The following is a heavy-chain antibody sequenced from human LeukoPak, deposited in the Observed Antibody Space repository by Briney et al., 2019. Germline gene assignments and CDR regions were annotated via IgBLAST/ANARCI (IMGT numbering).Heavy chain of an antibody. CDR3: AGFTAGTRGAFDY. CDR2: ISSSSSYT. D-gene: IGHD6-19*01. V-gene: IGHV3-11*06. Sequence: GGSLRLSCAASGFTFSDYYMSWIRQAPGKGLEWVSYISSSSSYTNYADSVKGRFTISRDNAKNSLYLQMNSLRAEDTAVYYCAGFTAGTRGAFDYWGQGTLVTVSS. J-gene: IGHJ4*02. CDR1: GFTFSDYY.